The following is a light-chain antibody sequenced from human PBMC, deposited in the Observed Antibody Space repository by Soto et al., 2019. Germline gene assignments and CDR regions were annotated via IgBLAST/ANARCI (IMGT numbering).Light chain of an antibody. CDR3: GSWTQGSTLI. V-gene: IGLV2-14*01. J-gene: IGLJ2*01. CDR2: DVT. Sequence: QSVLTQPASVSGSPGQSITISCTGTSNDVGAFNYVSWYHQHLGKPPKPPISDVTSRHSGGSNRFAGCKSGNTASLTVSGLEGEDEAGYCFGSWTQGSTLIVGGGTKLTVL. CDR1: SNDVGAFNY.